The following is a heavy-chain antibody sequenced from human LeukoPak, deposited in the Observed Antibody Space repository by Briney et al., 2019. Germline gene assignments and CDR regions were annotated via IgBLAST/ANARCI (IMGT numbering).Heavy chain of an antibody. CDR1: GFTFSSFA. J-gene: IGHJ6*04. CDR2: ISSSSSTI. V-gene: IGHV3-48*01. D-gene: IGHD3-10*01. Sequence: GGSLRLSCAASGFTFSSFAMNWVRQAPGKGLEWVSYISSSSSTIHYADSVKGRFTISRDNAKNSLYLQMNSLRAEDTAVYYCARDTHYYGSGSPAFDFWGKGTTVTISS. CDR3: ARDTHYYGSGSPAFDF.